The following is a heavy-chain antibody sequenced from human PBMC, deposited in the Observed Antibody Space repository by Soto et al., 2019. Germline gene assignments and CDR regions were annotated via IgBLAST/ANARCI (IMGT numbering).Heavy chain of an antibody. V-gene: IGHV3-74*01. CDR1: GFTFSSYW. J-gene: IGHJ4*02. CDR3: ATINSFGSDY. D-gene: IGHD5-18*01. CDR2: INIDGSAT. Sequence: GGSLRLSCAASGFTFSSYWMHWVRQTAGKGLLWVSQINIDGSATRYADSVKGRFTISXXXAXXTXXLXXNXXRAEDTAVYYCATINSFGSDYWGQGTLVTVSS.